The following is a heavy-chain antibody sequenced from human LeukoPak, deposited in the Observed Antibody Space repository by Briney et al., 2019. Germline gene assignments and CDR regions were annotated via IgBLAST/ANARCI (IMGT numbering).Heavy chain of an antibody. Sequence: ASVKVSCKASGYTFGAYYMYWVRQAPGQGLEWMGWIRPNSGGTNYTQKFQGRVTMTRDTSISTAYMELSRLRSDDTAVYYCARYIYYYDSSGYYSLDYWGQGTLVTVSS. CDR1: GYTFGAYY. V-gene: IGHV1-2*02. CDR2: IRPNSGGT. D-gene: IGHD3-22*01. J-gene: IGHJ4*02. CDR3: ARYIYYYDSSGYYSLDY.